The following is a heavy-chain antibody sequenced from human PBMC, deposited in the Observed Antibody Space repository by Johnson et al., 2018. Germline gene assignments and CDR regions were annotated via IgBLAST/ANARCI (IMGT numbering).Heavy chain of an antibody. D-gene: IGHD3-22*01. CDR3: AYYDEAIAEYFQH. CDR1: GFTFDDYA. V-gene: IGHV3-43D*03. Sequence: VQLVESGGVVVQPGGSLRLSCAASGFTFDDYAMHWVRQAPGKGLEWVSLISWDGGSTYYADSVKGRFTISRDNSKNSLYLQMNSLRAEDTAVYYCAYYDEAIAEYFQHWGQGTLVTVSS. J-gene: IGHJ1*01. CDR2: ISWDGGST.